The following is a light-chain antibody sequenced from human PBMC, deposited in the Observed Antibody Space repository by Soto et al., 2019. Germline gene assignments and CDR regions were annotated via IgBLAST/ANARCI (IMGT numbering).Light chain of an antibody. CDR2: WAS. CDR1: QSALSSSNNKNH. Sequence: IVMTQSPDSLALSLCDRSTINCKSSQSALSSSNNKNHLAWYQQKPGQPPRLLIYWASTRESGVPDRFSGGGSGTDFTLTISSLQAEDVAVYYCQQYYTTPLTFGGGTKV. J-gene: IGKJ4*01. CDR3: QQYYTTPLT. V-gene: IGKV4-1*01.